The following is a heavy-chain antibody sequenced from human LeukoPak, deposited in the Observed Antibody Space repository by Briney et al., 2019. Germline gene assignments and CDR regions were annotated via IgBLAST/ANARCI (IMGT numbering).Heavy chain of an antibody. CDR1: GGSISSSSYY. Sequence: PSETLSLTCTVSGGSISSSSYYWGWIRQPPGKGLEWIGTIYYNGNTYYNPSLKSRVTISEDTSRNQFSPKLSSVTAADTAIYYCARLPSGYTSSLGVFDYWGQGTLVTASS. CDR3: ARLPSGYTSSLGVFDY. J-gene: IGHJ4*02. CDR2: IYYNGNT. V-gene: IGHV4-39*01. D-gene: IGHD6-13*01.